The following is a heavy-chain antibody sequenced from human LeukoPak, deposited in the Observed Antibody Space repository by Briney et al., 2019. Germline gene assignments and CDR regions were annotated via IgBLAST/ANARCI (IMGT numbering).Heavy chain of an antibody. Sequence: GGSLRLSCAASGFTFSSYAMSWVRQAPGKGLEWVSTISNSDGSTYYADSVKGRFSISRDNSENTLHLQMNSLRAEDTALYYCAREILREYCYGKFEYWGQGTLATVSS. J-gene: IGHJ4*02. D-gene: IGHD5-18*01. CDR1: GFTFSSYA. V-gene: IGHV3-23*01. CDR3: AREILREYCYGKFEY. CDR2: ISNSDGST.